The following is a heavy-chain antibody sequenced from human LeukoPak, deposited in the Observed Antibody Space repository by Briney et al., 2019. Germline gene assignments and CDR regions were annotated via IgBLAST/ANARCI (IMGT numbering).Heavy chain of an antibody. CDR3: ASKGSGSPWGYYFDY. V-gene: IGHV1-69*04. D-gene: IGHD3-10*01. CDR2: IIPILGIA. Sequence: SVKVSCKASGGTFSSYAISWVRQAPGQGLEWMGRIIPILGIANYAQKFQGRVTITADKSTSTAYMELSSLRSEDTAVYYCASKGSGSPWGYYFDYWGQGALVTVSS. CDR1: GGTFSSYA. J-gene: IGHJ4*02.